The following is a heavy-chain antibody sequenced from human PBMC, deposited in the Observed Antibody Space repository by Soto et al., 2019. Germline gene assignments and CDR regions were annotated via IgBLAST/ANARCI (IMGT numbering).Heavy chain of an antibody. J-gene: IGHJ4*02. CDR1: GFIFGKYD. CDR2: ISHDGRNK. Sequence: QVQLVESGGGVVQPGRSLRLSCEGSGFIFGKYDMYWVRQAPGKGLEWVTKISHDGRNKDYEDSVQGRFTISRDNSRDTMYLEMNSLRPEDRAIYYCAKGGLPWWSQGIDFWGQGTLVTVSA. CDR3: AKGGLPWWSQGIDF. D-gene: IGHD2-8*02. V-gene: IGHV3-30*18.